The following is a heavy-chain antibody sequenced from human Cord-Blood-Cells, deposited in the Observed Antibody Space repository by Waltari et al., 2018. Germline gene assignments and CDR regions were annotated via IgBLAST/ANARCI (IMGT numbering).Heavy chain of an antibody. CDR3: TTEAWELSAFDI. Sequence: DVQLVESGGGLVKPVGSLTLSCAAYGFTFCNAWMSWVRQHQGKGLKWLSPNKSKTDVGTTDNTAPVKGRLNIARDDSKNTLYLQMNSLETEHTAVYYSTTEAWELSAFDIWGQGTMVTVSS. CDR1: GFTFCNAW. V-gene: IGHV3-15*01. D-gene: IGHD1-26*01. CDR2: NKSKTDVGTT. J-gene: IGHJ3*02.